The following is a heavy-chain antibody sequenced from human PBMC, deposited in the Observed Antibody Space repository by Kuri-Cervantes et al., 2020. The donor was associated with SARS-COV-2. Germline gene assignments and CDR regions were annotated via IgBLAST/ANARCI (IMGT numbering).Heavy chain of an antibody. CDR2: INSDGSST. CDR1: GSTFSSYW. D-gene: IGHD3-3*01. V-gene: IGHV3-74*01. CDR3: AKDPTYYDFWSGPITFYWYFDL. Sequence: GGSLGLSCAASGSTFSSYWMHWVRQAPGKGLVWVSRINSDGSSTSYADSVKGRFTISRDNAKNTLYLQMNSLRAEDTAVYYCAKDPTYYDFWSGPITFYWYFDLWGRGTLVTVSS. J-gene: IGHJ2*01.